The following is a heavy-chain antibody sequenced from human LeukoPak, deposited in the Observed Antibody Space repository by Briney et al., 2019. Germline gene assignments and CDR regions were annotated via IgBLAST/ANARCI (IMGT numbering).Heavy chain of an antibody. Sequence: PSETLSLTCTVSGGSISSYYWSWIRQPAGKGLEGIGRIYTSGSTNYNASLKSRVSMSVDTSKNQFYLKLSSVTAADTAVYYCARLKCISTTCPSRYVMAVWGQGTTVTVSS. CDR1: GGSISSYY. D-gene: IGHD2-2*01. V-gene: IGHV4-4*07. CDR2: IYTSGST. CDR3: ARLKCISTTCPSRYVMAV. J-gene: IGHJ6*02.